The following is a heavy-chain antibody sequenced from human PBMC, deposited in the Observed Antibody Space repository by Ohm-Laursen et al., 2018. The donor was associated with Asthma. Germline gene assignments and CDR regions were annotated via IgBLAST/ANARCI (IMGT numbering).Heavy chain of an antibody. J-gene: IGHJ1*01. CDR1: GFTFRSCA. Sequence: SLRLSCTASGFTFRSCAMHWVRQAPGKGLEWVAVGGSYYDGGLEYYADSVRGRFTTSRDNAKNSVYLQMNSLRADDTALYYCARIGPEWELPGREYSLHHWGQGTQVTVSS. CDR3: ARIGPEWELPGREYSLHH. V-gene: IGHV3-30-3*01. CDR2: GGSYYDGGLE. D-gene: IGHD1-26*01.